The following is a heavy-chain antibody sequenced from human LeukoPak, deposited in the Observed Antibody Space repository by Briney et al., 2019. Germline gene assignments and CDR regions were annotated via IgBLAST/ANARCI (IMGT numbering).Heavy chain of an antibody. CDR2: ISGSGGST. J-gene: IGHJ4*02. D-gene: IGHD3-9*01. CDR3: AKSYILYYDILTGYSDLSYFDY. CDR1: GFTFSSYG. V-gene: IGHV3-23*01. Sequence: PGGSLRLSCAASGFTFSSYGMSWVRQAPGKGLEWVSAISGSGGSTYYADSVKGRFTISRDNSKNTLYLQMNSLRAEDTAVYYCAKSYILYYDILTGYSDLSYFDYWGQGTLVTVSS.